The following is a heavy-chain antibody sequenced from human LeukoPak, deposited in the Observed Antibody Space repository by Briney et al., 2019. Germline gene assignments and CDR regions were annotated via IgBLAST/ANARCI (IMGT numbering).Heavy chain of an antibody. V-gene: IGHV4-59*01. D-gene: IGHD3-22*01. Sequence: SETLSPTCTVSGGSISSYYWGWIRQPPGKGLDWIGYIYYSGSTNYNPSLKSRVTISVDTSKNQFSLKLSSVTAADTAVYYCARVRSSGYPPPPAFDYWGQGTLVTVSS. CDR2: IYYSGST. J-gene: IGHJ4*02. CDR3: ARVRSSGYPPPPAFDY. CDR1: GGSISSYY.